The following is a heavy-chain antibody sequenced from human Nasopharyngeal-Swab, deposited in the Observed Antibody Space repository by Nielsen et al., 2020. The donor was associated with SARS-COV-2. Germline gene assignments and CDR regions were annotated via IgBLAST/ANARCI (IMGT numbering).Heavy chain of an antibody. V-gene: IGHV3-30-3*01. J-gene: IGHJ4*02. D-gene: IGHD3-16*01. Sequence: GSLRLSCAASGFTFSSYAMHWVRQAPGKGLEWVAVISYDGSNKYYADSVKGRFTISRDNSKNTLYLQMNSLRAEDTAVYYCAREADEGLAYFDYWGQGTLVTVSS. CDR3: AREADEGLAYFDY. CDR2: ISYDGSNK. CDR1: GFTFSSYA.